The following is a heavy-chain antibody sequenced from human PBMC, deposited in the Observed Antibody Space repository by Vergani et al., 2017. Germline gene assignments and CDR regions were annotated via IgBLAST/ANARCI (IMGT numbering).Heavy chain of an antibody. V-gene: IGHV3-74*01. CDR3: ARGGNYYDSSGYYAYYYYYGMDV. Sequence: EVQLVESGGGLVQPGGSLRLSCAASGFTFSSYWMHWVRQAPGKGLVWVSRINSDGSSTSYADSVKGRFTISRDNAKNTVYLQMNSLRAEDTAVYYCARGGNYYDSSGYYAYYYYYGMDVWGQGTTVTVSS. CDR2: INSDGSST. CDR1: GFTFSSYW. D-gene: IGHD3-22*01. J-gene: IGHJ6*02.